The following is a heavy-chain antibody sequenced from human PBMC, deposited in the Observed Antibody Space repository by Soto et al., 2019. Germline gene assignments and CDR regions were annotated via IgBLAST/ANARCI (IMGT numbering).Heavy chain of an antibody. Sequence: GPSVKVSFKASGVTFISYAISWVLQAPGQGLEWMGGIIPIFGTANYAQKFQGRVTITADESTSTAYMELSSLRSEDTAVYYCARDLRSGSHRHDAFDIWGQGTMVTVSS. D-gene: IGHD1-26*01. CDR1: GVTFISYA. V-gene: IGHV1-69*13. J-gene: IGHJ3*02. CDR2: IIPIFGTA. CDR3: ARDLRSGSHRHDAFDI.